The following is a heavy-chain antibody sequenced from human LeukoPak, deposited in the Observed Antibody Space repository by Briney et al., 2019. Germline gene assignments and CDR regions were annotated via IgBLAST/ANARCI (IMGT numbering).Heavy chain of an antibody. V-gene: IGHV3-23*01. CDR1: GFTLSNHA. CDR2: ISGRGAMT. D-gene: IGHD3-10*01. CDR3: AKDRVDGSGSQFDS. J-gene: IGHJ4*02. Sequence: GGSLRLSCAASGFTLSNHAMIWVRQAPGKGLEWVSSISGRGAMTYYADSVKVRFTISRDNAMDTLYLQMNSLRADDTAVYYCAKDRVDGSGSQFDSWSQGSLVIVSS.